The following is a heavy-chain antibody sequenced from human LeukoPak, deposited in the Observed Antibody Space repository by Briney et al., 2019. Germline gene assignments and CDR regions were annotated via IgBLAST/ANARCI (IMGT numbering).Heavy chain of an antibody. CDR1: GFTFTTYW. Sequence: GGSLRLSCAASGFTFTTYWMHWVRHAPGKGLEWVSRVKGDEMTTNYADSVEGRFTISRDNAKNSLYLQMNSLRAEDTAVYYCARDLWFGEAQVYYGMDVWGQGTTVTVSS. D-gene: IGHD3-10*01. CDR2: VKGDEMTT. J-gene: IGHJ6*02. V-gene: IGHV3-74*01. CDR3: ARDLWFGEAQVYYGMDV.